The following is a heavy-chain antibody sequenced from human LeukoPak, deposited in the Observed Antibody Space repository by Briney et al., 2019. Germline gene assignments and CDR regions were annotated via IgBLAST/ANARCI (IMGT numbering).Heavy chain of an antibody. CDR3: ARDYSSGWPYGMDV. CDR2: IYSGGST. J-gene: IGHJ6*02. V-gene: IGHV3-53*01. D-gene: IGHD6-19*01. Sequence: PGGSLRLSCAASGFTVSSNYMSWVRQAPGKGLEWVSVIYSGGSTYYADSVKGRFTISRDNSKNTLYLQMNSLRAEDTAVYYCARDYSSGWPYGMDVWGQGTTVTVSS. CDR1: GFTVSSNY.